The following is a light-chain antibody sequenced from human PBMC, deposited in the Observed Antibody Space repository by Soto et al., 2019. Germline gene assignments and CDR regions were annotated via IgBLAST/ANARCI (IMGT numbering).Light chain of an antibody. CDR3: QQSYSTPPLT. Sequence: DIQMPQSPSFLSASVGDRVTITCRASQSISSYLNWYQQKPGKAPKLLIYAASRLQSGVPSRFSGSGSGTDLTLTISRLQPEDFATYYCQQSYSTPPLTFGGGTKVEIK. CDR2: AAS. V-gene: IGKV1-39*01. J-gene: IGKJ4*01. CDR1: QSISSY.